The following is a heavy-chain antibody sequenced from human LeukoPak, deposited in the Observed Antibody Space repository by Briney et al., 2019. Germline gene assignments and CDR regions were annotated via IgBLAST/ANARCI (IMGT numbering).Heavy chain of an antibody. CDR2: INPNSGGT. D-gene: IGHD1-26*01. CDR3: ARATGSYIYYGMDV. CDR1: GYTFTGYY. J-gene: IGHJ6*02. Sequence: ASVKVSCKASGYTFTGYYMHWVRQAPGQGLEWMGWINPNSGGTNYAQKFQGRVTMTRDTSISTAYMELSRLRSDDTAVYYCARATGSYIYYGMDVWGQGTTVTVSS. V-gene: IGHV1-2*02.